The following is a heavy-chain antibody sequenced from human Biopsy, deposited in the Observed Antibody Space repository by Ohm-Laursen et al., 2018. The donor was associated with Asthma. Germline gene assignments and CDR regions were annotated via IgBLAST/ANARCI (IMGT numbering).Heavy chain of an antibody. D-gene: IGHD3-22*01. CDR1: GFADSRHH. V-gene: IGHV3-53*01. CDR3: ARGDSSNWSHYYFDY. Sequence: SLRLSCAASGFADSRHHMFWVCQAPGKGLEWVSVIYSGGTSHTADSVRGRFTISRDYSKNTLYLQMHSLRAEDTAVYYCARGDSSNWSHYYFDYWGQGTLVTVSS. CDR2: IYSGGTS. J-gene: IGHJ4*02.